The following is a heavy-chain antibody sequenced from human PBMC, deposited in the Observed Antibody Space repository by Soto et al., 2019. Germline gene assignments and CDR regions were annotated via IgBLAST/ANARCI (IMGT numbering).Heavy chain of an antibody. CDR3: ARAGRFWSGYRKGGMDV. CDR1: GGSFSCYY. J-gene: IGHJ6*02. CDR2: INHSGST. V-gene: IGHV4-34*01. Sequence: SETLSLTCAVYGGSFSCYYWSGIRQPPGKGLEWIGEINHSGSTNYNPSLKSRVTISVDTSKHQFPLKLSSVTAADTAVYYCARAGRFWSGYRKGGMDVWGQGTTVTVSS. D-gene: IGHD3-3*01.